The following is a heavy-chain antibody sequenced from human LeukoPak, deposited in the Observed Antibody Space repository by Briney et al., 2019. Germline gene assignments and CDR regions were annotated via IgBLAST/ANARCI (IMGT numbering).Heavy chain of an antibody. CDR2: INHSGST. D-gene: IGHD3-10*01. Sequence: TSETLSLTCAVYGGSFSGYYWSWIRQPPGKGLEWIGEINHSGSTNYNPSLKSRVTISVDTSKNQFSLKLSSVTAADTAVYYCARLGRAGSHYYYYYGMDVWGKGTTVTVSS. V-gene: IGHV4-34*01. J-gene: IGHJ6*04. CDR1: GGSFSGYY. CDR3: ARLGRAGSHYYYYYGMDV.